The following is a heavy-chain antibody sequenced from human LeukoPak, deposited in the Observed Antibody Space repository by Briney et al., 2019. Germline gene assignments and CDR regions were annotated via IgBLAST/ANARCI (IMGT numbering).Heavy chain of an antibody. CDR3: ARLQVHCGGDCYTRWFDP. V-gene: IGHV4-59*08. D-gene: IGHD2-21*02. J-gene: IGHJ5*02. CDR2: IYYSGST. Sequence: SETLTLTCTVSGGSVSSYYWSWIRRPPGKGLEWIAYIYYSGSTKYNPYLKSRVTISLDRSKNQFSLKLRSVTAADTAVYYCARLQVHCGGDCYTRWFDPWGQGTLVTVSS. CDR1: GGSVSSYY.